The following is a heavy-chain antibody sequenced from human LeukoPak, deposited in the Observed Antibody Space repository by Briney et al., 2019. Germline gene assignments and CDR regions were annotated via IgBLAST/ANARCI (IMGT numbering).Heavy chain of an antibody. V-gene: IGHV3-48*03. J-gene: IGHJ4*02. CDR1: GFTFSSYE. D-gene: IGHD3-9*01. CDR2: ISSSGSTI. Sequence: GGSLRLSCAASGFTFSSYEMNWVRQAPGKGLEWVSYISSSGSTIYYADSVKGRFTISRDNAKNSLYLQMNSLRAEDTAVYYCARGGVLRYFDWLLPEYFDYWGQGTLVTVSS. CDR3: ARGGVLRYFDWLLPEYFDY.